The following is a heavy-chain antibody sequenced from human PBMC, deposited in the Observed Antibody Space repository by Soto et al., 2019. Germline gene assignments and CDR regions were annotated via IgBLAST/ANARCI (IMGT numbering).Heavy chain of an antibody. CDR3: ARSPDSSGYYPRWYYYGMDV. Sequence: SETLSLTCTVSGGSISNYYWSWIRQPPGRGLEWIGYFYSTGSTNCNPSLKSRVTISVDTSKNQFSLNLTSLTAADTAVYYCARSPDSSGYYPRWYYYGMDVWGQGTTVTVSS. J-gene: IGHJ6*02. CDR1: GGSISNYY. D-gene: IGHD3-22*01. CDR2: FYSTGST. V-gene: IGHV4-59*12.